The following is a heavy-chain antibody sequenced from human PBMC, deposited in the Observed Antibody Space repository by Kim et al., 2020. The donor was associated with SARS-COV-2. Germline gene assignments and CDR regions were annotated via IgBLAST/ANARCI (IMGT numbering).Heavy chain of an antibody. J-gene: IGHJ3*02. Sequence: GGSLRLSFAASGFTFSDAWMSWVRQAPGKGLEWVGRIKSKSDGETTDYASPVKGRFTISRDDSKTTLYLQMRSLKTEDTAVYYCTFLIDAFDIWGQGTVV. CDR1: GFTFSDAW. V-gene: IGHV3-15*01. CDR2: IKSKSDGETT. CDR3: TFLIDAFDI.